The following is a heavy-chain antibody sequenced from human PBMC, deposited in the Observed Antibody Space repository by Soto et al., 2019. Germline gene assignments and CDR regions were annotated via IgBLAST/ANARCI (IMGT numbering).Heavy chain of an antibody. D-gene: IGHD2-2*02. V-gene: IGHV3-7*01. CDR3: ARIYCSTTSCYIDY. CDR1: TFTFSNHW. Sequence: EVQLVESGGGLVQPGGSLRLSCAASTFTFSNHWMSWVRQAPGKGLEWVANINQGGSAKYYLDSVKGRFPISRDNAKNSLYLQMNSRRSDDTAVYYCARIYCSTTSCYIDYWGQGTLVTVSS. J-gene: IGHJ4*02. CDR2: INQGGSAK.